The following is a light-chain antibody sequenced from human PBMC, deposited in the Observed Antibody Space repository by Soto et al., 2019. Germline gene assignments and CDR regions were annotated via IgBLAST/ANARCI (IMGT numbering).Light chain of an antibody. V-gene: IGLV2-14*01. CDR1: SSDVGGYNY. CDR2: EVS. CDR3: SSKTSSSNLV. J-gene: IGLJ2*01. Sequence: QSVLTQPASVSGSPGQSITISCTGTSSDVGGYNYVSWYQQHPGKAPKLMIYEVSNRPSGVSNRFSGSKSGNTASLTISGLQAEDEADYYRSSKTSSSNLVIGGGTKLTVL.